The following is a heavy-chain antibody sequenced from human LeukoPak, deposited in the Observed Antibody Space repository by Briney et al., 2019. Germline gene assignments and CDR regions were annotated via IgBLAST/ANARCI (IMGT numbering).Heavy chain of an antibody. CDR1: GFTFSSYG. V-gene: IGHV3-33*01. J-gene: IGHJ4*02. CDR3: ARGGYYDSGGYPHFDY. Sequence: PGGSLRLSCAASGFTFSSYGMHWVRQAPGKGLEWVAVIWYDGSNKYYADSVKGRFTISRDNSKNTLYLQMNSLRAEDTAVYYCARGGYYDSGGYPHFDYWGQGTLVTVSS. D-gene: IGHD3-22*01. CDR2: IWYDGSNK.